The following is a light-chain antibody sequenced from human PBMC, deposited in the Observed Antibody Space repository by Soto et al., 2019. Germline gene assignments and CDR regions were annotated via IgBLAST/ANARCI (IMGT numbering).Light chain of an antibody. CDR1: SSNIGGNS. CDR2: EDN. V-gene: IGLV1-51*01. J-gene: IGLJ1*01. CDR3: GSWDSSLSAYV. Sequence: QSALTQPPSVSAAPGQKVTISCSGSSSNIGGNSVSWYQQLPGTGPKLLIYEDNKRPSGIPDRFSGSKSGTSATLGITGFQTGDEADYYCGSWDSSLSAYVFGTGTKVTVL.